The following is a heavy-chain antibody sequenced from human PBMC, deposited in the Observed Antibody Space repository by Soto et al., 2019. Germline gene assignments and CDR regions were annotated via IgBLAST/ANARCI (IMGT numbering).Heavy chain of an antibody. Sequence: ASVKVSCKASGYTFTSYDINWVRQATGQGLEWMGWMNPNSGNTGYAQKFQGRVTMTRNTSISTAYMELSSLRSEDTAVYYCARGIRQQLVHYYFDYWGKGTLVTVSS. V-gene: IGHV1-8*01. CDR3: ARGIRQQLVHYYFDY. D-gene: IGHD6-13*01. J-gene: IGHJ4*02. CDR2: MNPNSGNT. CDR1: GYTFTSYD.